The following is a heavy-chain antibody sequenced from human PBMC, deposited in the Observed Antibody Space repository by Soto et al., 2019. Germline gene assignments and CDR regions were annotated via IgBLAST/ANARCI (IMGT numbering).Heavy chain of an antibody. J-gene: IGHJ5*02. V-gene: IGHV3-23*01. D-gene: IGHD2-8*01. CDR3: AKDRCTLGRPYNWFDP. CDR1: GFTFSSYA. CDR2: ISGSGGST. Sequence: GGSLRLSCAASGFTFSSYAMSWVRQAPGKGLEWVSAISGSGGSTYYADSVKGRFTISRDNSKNTLYLQMNSLRAEDTAVYYCAKDRCTLGRPYNWFDPWGQGTLVTVSS.